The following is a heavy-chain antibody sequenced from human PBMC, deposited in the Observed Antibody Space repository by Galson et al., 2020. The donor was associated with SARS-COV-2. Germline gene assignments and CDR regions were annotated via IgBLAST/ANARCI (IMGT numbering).Heavy chain of an antibody. D-gene: IGHD2-8*01. Sequence: GESLKISCQASGYRFTSYWIGWVRQMPGKGLEWMRIVFPGDSETRYSPSFQGQVTISADKSISTAYPQWSSLKASDTAMYYCARHTAECSNGICYADYYHGMDVWGQGTAVTVS. CDR3: ARHTAECSNGICYADYYHGMDV. J-gene: IGHJ6*02. V-gene: IGHV5-51*01. CDR2: VFPGDSET. CDR1: GYRFTSYW.